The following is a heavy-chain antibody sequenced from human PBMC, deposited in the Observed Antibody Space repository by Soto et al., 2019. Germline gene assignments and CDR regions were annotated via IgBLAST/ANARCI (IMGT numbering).Heavy chain of an antibody. J-gene: IGHJ4*02. CDR3: AKDRGYYDSSGYYDY. CDR1: VFTFSSYG. CDR2: ISYDGSNK. V-gene: IGHV3-30*18. D-gene: IGHD3-22*01. Sequence: PGGSLRLSCAASVFTFSSYGMHWVRQAPGKGLEWVAVISYDGSNKYYADSVKGRFTISRDNSKNTLYLQMNSLRAEDTAVYYCAKDRGYYDSSGYYDYWGQGTLVTVSS.